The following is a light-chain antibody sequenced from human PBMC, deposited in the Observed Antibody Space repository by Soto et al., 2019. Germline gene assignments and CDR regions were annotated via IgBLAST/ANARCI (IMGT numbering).Light chain of an antibody. CDR3: QQYHSYWT. V-gene: IGKV1-5*01. Sequence: DIQMTQSPSTLSASVGDRVTITCRASQTIYTWLAWYQQKPGKPPNLLIYDASILESGVSSRFSGSGSGTEFTLTISSLHPDDFATYYCQQYHSYWTFGQGTKVDIK. CDR1: QTIYTW. CDR2: DAS. J-gene: IGKJ1*01.